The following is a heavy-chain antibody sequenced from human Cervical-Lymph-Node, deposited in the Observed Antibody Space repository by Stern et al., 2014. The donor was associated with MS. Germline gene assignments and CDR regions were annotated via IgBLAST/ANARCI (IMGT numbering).Heavy chain of an antibody. CDR1: GFTFSSYW. CDR3: ARGLYYDDSSGYYQSRFDP. D-gene: IGHD3-22*01. Sequence: EVQLEESGGGLVQPGGSLRLSCAASGFTFSSYWMSWVRQAPGKGLEWVANIKQDGSEKYYVDSVKGRFTISRENAKNSLYLQMNSLRAEDTAVYYCARGLYYDDSSGYYQSRFDPWGQGTLVTVSS. CDR2: IKQDGSEK. V-gene: IGHV3-7*03. J-gene: IGHJ5*02.